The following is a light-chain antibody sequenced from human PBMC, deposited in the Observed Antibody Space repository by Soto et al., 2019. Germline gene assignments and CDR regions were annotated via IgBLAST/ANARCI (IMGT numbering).Light chain of an antibody. CDR1: QSVSST. CDR2: GAS. Sequence: EIVLTQSPTTLSLSPGERATLSCRASQSVSSTFAWYQQKPGQAPRLLIYGASTRATGIPARFSGSGSGTEFTLTISSLQSEDFALYYCQQYNNWPRTFGGGTKVDI. V-gene: IGKV3-15*01. CDR3: QQYNNWPRT. J-gene: IGKJ4*02.